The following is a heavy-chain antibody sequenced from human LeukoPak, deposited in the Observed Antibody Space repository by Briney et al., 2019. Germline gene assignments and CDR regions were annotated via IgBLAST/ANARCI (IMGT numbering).Heavy chain of an antibody. D-gene: IGHD5-18*01. J-gene: IGHJ4*02. CDR3: ARDRWGYSYGGD. CDR2: IRYDGSNK. Sequence: GGSLRLSCAASGFTFSDYGMHWVRQAPGKGLEWVAFIRYDGSNKYYADSVKGRFTISRDNSKNTVYLQMNSLRAEDTALYYCARDRWGYSYGGDWGQGTLVTVSS. CDR1: GFTFSDYG. V-gene: IGHV3-30*02.